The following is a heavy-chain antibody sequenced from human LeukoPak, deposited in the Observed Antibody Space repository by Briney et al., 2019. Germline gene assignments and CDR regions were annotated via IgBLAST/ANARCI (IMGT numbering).Heavy chain of an antibody. Sequence: SQTLSLTCTVSGGSISSGGYYWTWIRQPAGEGLEWIGRVYSSGRTNYNPSLKSRVTISIDTSKNQFSLKLSSVTAADTAVYYCARGLSYPKQDSGPPYYYMDVWGKGTTVTVSS. D-gene: IGHD2/OR15-2a*01. CDR1: GGSISSGGYY. V-gene: IGHV4-61*02. CDR2: VYSSGRT. J-gene: IGHJ6*03. CDR3: ARGLSYPKQDSGPPYYYMDV.